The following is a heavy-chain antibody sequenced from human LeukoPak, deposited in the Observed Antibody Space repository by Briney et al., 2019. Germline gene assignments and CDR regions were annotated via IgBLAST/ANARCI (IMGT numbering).Heavy chain of an antibody. Sequence: PGGSLRLSCAASGFTFSSYWMSWVRQAPGKGLEWVSYISSSSSTIYYADSVKGRFTISRDNAKNSLYLQMNSLRAEDTAVYYCARGFSGSYFGYWGQGTLVTVSS. J-gene: IGHJ4*02. CDR1: GFTFSSYW. D-gene: IGHD1-26*01. CDR2: ISSSSSTI. V-gene: IGHV3-48*01. CDR3: ARGFSGSYFGY.